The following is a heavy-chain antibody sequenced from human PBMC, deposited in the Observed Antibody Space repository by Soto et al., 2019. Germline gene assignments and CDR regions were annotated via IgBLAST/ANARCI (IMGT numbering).Heavy chain of an antibody. J-gene: IGHJ3*02. CDR2: VKQDGSEK. CDR1: GFTFSSYW. V-gene: IGHV3-7*03. D-gene: IGHD2-21*02. CDR3: ASEVVVTAVDAFDI. Sequence: PGGSLRLSCAASGFTFSSYWMSWVRQAPGKGLEWVANVKQDGSEKYCVDSVKGRFTISRENAKNSLYLQMNSLRAEDTAVYYCASEVVVTAVDAFDIWGQGTMVTVSS.